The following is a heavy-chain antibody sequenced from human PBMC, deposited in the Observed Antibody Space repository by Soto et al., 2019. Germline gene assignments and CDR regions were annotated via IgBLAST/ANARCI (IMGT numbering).Heavy chain of an antibody. D-gene: IGHD3-3*01. CDR3: ARGRADYDFWSGTP. CDR2: IYYSGST. Sequence: SETLSLTCTVSGGSISSGDYYWSWIRQPPGKGLEWIGYIYYSGSTYYNPSLKSRVTMSVDTSKNQFSLKLSSVTAADTAVYYCARGRADYDFWSGTPWGQGTLVTVSS. V-gene: IGHV4-30-4*01. CDR1: GGSISSGDYY. J-gene: IGHJ5*02.